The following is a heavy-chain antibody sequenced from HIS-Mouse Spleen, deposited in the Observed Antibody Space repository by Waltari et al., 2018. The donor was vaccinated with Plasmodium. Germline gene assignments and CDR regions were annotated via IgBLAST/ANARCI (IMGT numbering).Heavy chain of an antibody. CDR1: GGSFRGYY. CDR2: INHSGST. D-gene: IGHD3-3*01. CDR3: ARVTSSGVYWYFDL. J-gene: IGHJ2*01. Sequence: QVQLQQWGAGLLKPSATLSLTCAVYGGSFRGYYCSSIRQPHGKGLEWTGEINHSGSTNYNPSLKSRVTISVDTSKNQFSLKLSSVTAADTAVYYCARVTSSGVYWYFDLWGRGTLVTVSS. V-gene: IGHV4-34*01.